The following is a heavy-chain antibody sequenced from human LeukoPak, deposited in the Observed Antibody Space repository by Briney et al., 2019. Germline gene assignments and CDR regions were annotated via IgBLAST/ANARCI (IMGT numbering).Heavy chain of an antibody. Sequence: ASVKVSCKASGYTFTSYYMHWVRQAPGQGLEWMGIINPSGGSTSYAQKFQGRVTMTRDTSTSTVYMELSSLRSEDTAVYYCARAQTYYDSSGYYYDWFDPWGQGTLVTVSS. CDR2: INPSGGST. D-gene: IGHD3-22*01. V-gene: IGHV1-46*01. J-gene: IGHJ5*02. CDR1: GYTFTSYY. CDR3: ARAQTYYDSSGYYYDWFDP.